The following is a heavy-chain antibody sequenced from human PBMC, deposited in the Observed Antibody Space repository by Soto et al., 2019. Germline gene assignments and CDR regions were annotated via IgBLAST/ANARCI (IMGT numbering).Heavy chain of an antibody. V-gene: IGHV3-30*18. CDR3: AKKLPGPYHALFDH. CDR2: TSSEGYNI. Sequence: GSLRLSCAASGFTFSSFGMHWVRQPPGKGLEWVAVTSSEGYNINYADSVKGRFTISRDNSKNTLFLQMNSLRAEDTAVYFCAKKLPGPYHALFDHCGQGALVTVSS. D-gene: IGHD2-15*01. CDR1: GFTFSSFG. J-gene: IGHJ4*02.